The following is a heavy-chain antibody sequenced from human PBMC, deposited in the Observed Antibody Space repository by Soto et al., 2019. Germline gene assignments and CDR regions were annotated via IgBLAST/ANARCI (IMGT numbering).Heavy chain of an antibody. V-gene: IGHV1-3*01. Sequence: QVQLVQAGAEVKKPGASAKVSCNDSGYTFTSYAMHWVRHALGQRLEWMGWINAGNGNTKYSQKFQGRVTITGDTSASTAYMELSSLRSEDTAVYYCATETYYYGSGRYGMDFWGQGTTVTVSS. CDR2: INAGNGNT. CDR3: ATETYYYGSGRYGMDF. J-gene: IGHJ6*02. D-gene: IGHD3-10*01. CDR1: GYTFTSYA.